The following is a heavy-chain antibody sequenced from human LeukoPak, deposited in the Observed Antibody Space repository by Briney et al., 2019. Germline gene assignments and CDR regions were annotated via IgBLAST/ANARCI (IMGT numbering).Heavy chain of an antibody. D-gene: IGHD2-2*01. CDR1: GFTFSGFG. CDR3: VRGGSPPTSTWSLDE. Sequence: GGSLRLSCVASGFTFSGFGMHWVRQAPGKGLEWVAVISYNARREYYRDSVKGRFSISRDNSKNTVSLQMDSLTIEDTAVYYCVRGGSPPTSTWSLDEWGQGTLVSVSS. J-gene: IGHJ4*02. V-gene: IGHV3-30*03. CDR2: ISYNARRE.